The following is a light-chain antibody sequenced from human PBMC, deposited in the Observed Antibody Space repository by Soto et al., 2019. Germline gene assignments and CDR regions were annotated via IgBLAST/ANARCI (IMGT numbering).Light chain of an antibody. CDR2: DVS. Sequence: QSALTQPASVSGSPGQSITISCTGTSSDVGRYNSVSWYQRHPGKAPKLMIYDVSKWPPGVSSRFSGSKSANTASLTISGLQAEDEADYYCSSYTTSSTVVFGGGTKLTVL. CDR1: SSDVGRYNS. J-gene: IGLJ2*01. V-gene: IGLV2-14*01. CDR3: SSYTTSSTVV.